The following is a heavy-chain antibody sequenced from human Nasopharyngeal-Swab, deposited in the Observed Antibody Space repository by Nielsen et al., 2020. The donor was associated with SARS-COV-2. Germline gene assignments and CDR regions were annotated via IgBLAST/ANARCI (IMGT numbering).Heavy chain of an antibody. V-gene: IGHV4-59*08. D-gene: IGHD3-16*02. Sequence: SETLSLTCTVSGGFISSYYLSWIRQPPGKGLEWIGYTYYSGSTSYNPALKSRVTISVDTSENQFSLKLSSVTAADTAVYYCAGHPREYGSGLSSPVDQWGQGTLVTVSS. CDR1: GGFISSYY. J-gene: IGHJ4*02. CDR2: TYYSGST. CDR3: AGHPREYGSGLSSPVDQ.